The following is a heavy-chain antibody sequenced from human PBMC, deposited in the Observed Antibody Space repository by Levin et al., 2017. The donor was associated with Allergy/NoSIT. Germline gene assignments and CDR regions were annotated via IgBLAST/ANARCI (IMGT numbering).Heavy chain of an antibody. CDR1: GGSFSGYY. D-gene: IGHD6-19*01. J-gene: IGHJ6*03. CDR3: AAIVHSSGWYQRPYYYYYMDV. V-gene: IGHV4-34*01. CDR2: INHSGST. Sequence: SCAVYGGSFSGYYWSWIRQPPGKGLEWIGEINHSGSTNYNPSLKSRVTISVDTSKNQFSLKLSSVTAADTAVYYCAAIVHSSGWYQRPYYYYYMDVWGKGTTVTVSS.